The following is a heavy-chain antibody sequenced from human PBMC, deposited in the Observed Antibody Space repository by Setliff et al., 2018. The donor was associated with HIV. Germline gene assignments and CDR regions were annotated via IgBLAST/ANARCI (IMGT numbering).Heavy chain of an antibody. CDR1: GVSTSIHY. CDR2: IHTSDTT. V-gene: IGHV4-4*07. Sequence: NPSETLSLTCTVSGVSTSIHYWVWIRQPAGRGLEWIGRIHTSDTTRYNPSLQSRVAMSVDTSKNQFSLKLTSVSAADTAVYYCARGVDLLTAPSYYYYYMDVWGKGTTVTVSS. CDR3: ARGVDLLTAPSYYYYYMDV. J-gene: IGHJ6*03. D-gene: IGHD3-9*01.